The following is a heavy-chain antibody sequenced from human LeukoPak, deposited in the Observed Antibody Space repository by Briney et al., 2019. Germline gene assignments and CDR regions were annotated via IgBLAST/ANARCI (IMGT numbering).Heavy chain of an antibody. CDR1: GGSFSGYY. Sequence: SETLSLTCAVYGGSFSGYYWSWIRQPPGKGLEWIGEINHSGSTNYNPSLKSRVTISVDTSKNQFSLKLSSMTAADTAVYYCARNPAGYCSSTSCRSNYFDYWGQGTLVTVSS. CDR2: INHSGST. J-gene: IGHJ4*02. CDR3: ARNPAGYCSSTSCRSNYFDY. D-gene: IGHD2-2*01. V-gene: IGHV4-34*01.